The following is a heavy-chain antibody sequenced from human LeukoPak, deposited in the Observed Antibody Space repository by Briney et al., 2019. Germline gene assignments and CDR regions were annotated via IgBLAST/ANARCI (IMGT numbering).Heavy chain of an antibody. CDR2: IYYSGST. D-gene: IGHD6-13*01. Sequence: SETLSLTCTVSGGSISSYYWSWIRQPPGKGPEWIGYIYYSGSTNYNPSLKSRVTISVDTSKNQFSLKLSSVTAADTAVYYCARALAAAGTAGMDVWGQGTTVTVSS. CDR1: GGSISSYY. V-gene: IGHV4-59*01. J-gene: IGHJ6*02. CDR3: ARALAAAGTAGMDV.